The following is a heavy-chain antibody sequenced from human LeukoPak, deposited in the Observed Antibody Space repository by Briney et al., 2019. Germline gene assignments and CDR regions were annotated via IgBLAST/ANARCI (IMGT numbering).Heavy chain of an antibody. Sequence: GGSLRLSCAASGFTFSSYWMHWVRQAPGKGLVWVSRINSDGSSTYYADSVKGRFTISRDNSKNTLYLQMNSLRAEDTAVYYCAKDSPSSGWCDYYDSSGYYGTPFDYWGQGTLVTVSS. CDR1: GFTFSSYW. V-gene: IGHV3-74*01. D-gene: IGHD3-22*01. CDR2: INSDGSST. CDR3: AKDSPSSGWCDYYDSSGYYGTPFDY. J-gene: IGHJ4*02.